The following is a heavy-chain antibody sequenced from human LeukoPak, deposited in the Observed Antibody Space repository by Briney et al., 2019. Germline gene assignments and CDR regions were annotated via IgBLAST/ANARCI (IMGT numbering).Heavy chain of an antibody. CDR2: ISASGYTT. J-gene: IGHJ4*02. D-gene: IGHD3-3*01. CDR3: AKVVRGCYTPGPFDY. CDR1: GITFSNYV. Sequence: PGGSLRLSCAASGITFSNYVMSWVRQAPGKGLEWVSGISASGYTTYYADSVKGRFTISRDNSKNTLHLQMNSLPAEYSSIYNGAKVVRGCYTPGPFDYWGQGTLVTVSS. V-gene: IGHV3-23*01.